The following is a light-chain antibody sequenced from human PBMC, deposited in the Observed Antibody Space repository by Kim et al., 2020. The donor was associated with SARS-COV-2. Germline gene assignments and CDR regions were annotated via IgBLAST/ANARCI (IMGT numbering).Light chain of an antibody. Sequence: SPGERATHSCRASQSVSSNLAWYQQKPGQAPRLLSYGASTRATGIPARFSGSGSGTEFTLTISSLQSEDFAVYYCQQYNNWLTWTFGQGTKVDIK. CDR3: QQYNNWLTWT. V-gene: IGKV3-15*01. CDR1: QSVSSN. J-gene: IGKJ1*01. CDR2: GAS.